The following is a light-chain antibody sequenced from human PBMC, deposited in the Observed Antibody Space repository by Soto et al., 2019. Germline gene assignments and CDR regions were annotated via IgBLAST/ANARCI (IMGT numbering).Light chain of an antibody. CDR3: AAWDDSLSVHVV. V-gene: IGLV1-47*01. CDR1: SSNIGSNY. Sequence: LTQPPSASGTPGQRVTISCSGSSSNIGSNYVYWYQQLPGTAPKLLIYRNNQRPSGVPDRFSGSKSGTSASLAISGLRSEDEADYYCAAWDDSLSVHVVFGGGTQLTVL. CDR2: RNN. J-gene: IGLJ2*01.